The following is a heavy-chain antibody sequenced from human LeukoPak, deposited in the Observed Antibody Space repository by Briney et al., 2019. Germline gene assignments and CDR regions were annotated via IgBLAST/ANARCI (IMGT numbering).Heavy chain of an antibody. Sequence: PSETLSLTCTVSGGSISSGDYYWSWIRQPPGKGLEWIGYIYYSGSTYYNPSLKSRVTISVDTSKNQFSLKLSSVTAADTAVYYCARHSGTYHAFDIWGQGTMVTVSS. CDR3: ARHSGTYHAFDI. J-gene: IGHJ3*02. D-gene: IGHD1-26*01. CDR1: GGSISSGDYY. CDR2: IYYSGST. V-gene: IGHV4-30-4*08.